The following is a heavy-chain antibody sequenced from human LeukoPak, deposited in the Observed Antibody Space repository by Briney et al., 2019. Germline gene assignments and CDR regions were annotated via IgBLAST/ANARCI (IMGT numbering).Heavy chain of an antibody. J-gene: IGHJ3*02. D-gene: IGHD3-10*01. CDR3: ARDMSSGSGDDAFDI. CDR2: INSDGSST. Sequence: GGSLRLSCAASGFTFSSYWMHWVRQAPGKGLVWVSRINSDGSSTSYADSVKGRFAISRDNAKNTLYLQMNSLRAEDTAVYYCARDMSSGSGDDAFDIWGQGTMVTVSS. V-gene: IGHV3-74*01. CDR1: GFTFSSYW.